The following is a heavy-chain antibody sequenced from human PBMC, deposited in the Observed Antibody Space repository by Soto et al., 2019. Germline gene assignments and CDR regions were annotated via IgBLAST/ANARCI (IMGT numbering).Heavy chain of an antibody. V-gene: IGHV4-31*03. CDR1: GGSISSGGYY. D-gene: IGHD2-2*01. Sequence: TSETLSLTCTVSGGSISSGGYYWSWIRQHPGKGLEWIGYIYYSGSTYYNPSLKSRVTISVDTSKNQFSLKLSSVTAADTAVYYCARLRYCSSTSCSLNYFDYWGQGTLVTVSS. CDR2: IYYSGST. J-gene: IGHJ4*02. CDR3: ARLRYCSSTSCSLNYFDY.